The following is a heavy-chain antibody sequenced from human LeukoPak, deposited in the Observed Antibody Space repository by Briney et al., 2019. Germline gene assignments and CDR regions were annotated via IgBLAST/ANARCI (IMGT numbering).Heavy chain of an antibody. D-gene: IGHD4-11*01. V-gene: IGHV1-69*13. Sequence: SVNVSFKACVCTFLNYALSGVGQAAGGGGEGMGGLIPLFGRAEYAQQFQGRVTITADEATNTAYLELSSLTSDDTAIYYSATPTENNDYYFDYWGQGTLVTVST. CDR2: LIPLFGRA. CDR3: ATPTENNDYYFDY. CDR1: VCTFLNYA. J-gene: IGHJ4*02.